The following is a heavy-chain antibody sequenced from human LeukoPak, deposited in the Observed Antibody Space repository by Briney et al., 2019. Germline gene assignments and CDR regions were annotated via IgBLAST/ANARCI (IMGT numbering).Heavy chain of an antibody. D-gene: IGHD6-6*01. CDR3: AREGSSSSYNWFDP. CDR2: INPNSGGT. CDR1: GYTFTGYY. V-gene: IGHV1-2*02. Sequence: ASVKVSCTASGYTFTGYYMHWVRQAPGQGLEWMGWINPNSGGTNYAQKFQGRVTMTRDTSISTAYMEPSRLRSDDTAVYYCAREGSSSSYNWFDPWGQGTLVTVSS. J-gene: IGHJ5*02.